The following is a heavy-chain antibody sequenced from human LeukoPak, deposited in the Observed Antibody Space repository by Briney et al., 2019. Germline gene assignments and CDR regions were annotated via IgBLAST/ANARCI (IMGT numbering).Heavy chain of an antibody. CDR1: GGSISIYY. V-gene: IGHV4-59*01. CDR2: IYDSRST. J-gene: IGHJ4*02. D-gene: IGHD3-10*01. Sequence: SETLSLTSTVSGGSISIYYWSWIRQPPGKGLEWIGYIYDSRSTKYNPSLKSRVTISTDMSKNQFSLRLSSVTAADTAVYYCARDRELGYWGQGALVTVSS. CDR3: ARDRELGY.